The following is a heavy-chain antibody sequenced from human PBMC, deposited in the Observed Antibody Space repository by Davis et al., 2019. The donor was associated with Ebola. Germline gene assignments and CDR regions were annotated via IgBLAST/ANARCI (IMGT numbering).Heavy chain of an antibody. Sequence: GESLKISCAASGFTFSGSAMHWVRQASGKGLEWVGRIRSKANSYATAYAASVKGRFTISRDDSKNTAYLQMNSLRAEDTAVYYCAKGLYRAARVDYWGQGTLVTVSS. CDR1: GFTFSGSA. J-gene: IGHJ4*02. D-gene: IGHD6-6*01. CDR2: IRSKANSYAT. V-gene: IGHV3-73*01. CDR3: AKGLYRAARVDY.